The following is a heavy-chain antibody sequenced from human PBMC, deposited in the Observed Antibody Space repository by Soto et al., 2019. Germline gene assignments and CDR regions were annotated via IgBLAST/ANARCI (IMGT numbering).Heavy chain of an antibody. J-gene: IGHJ5*02. D-gene: IGHD2-15*01. V-gene: IGHV4-59*01. CDR3: ARGSVITTTLDWFDP. CDR2: IYYRGGT. CDR1: GGSISTYY. Sequence: PSETLSLTCTVSGGSISTYYWSWIRQPPGKGLEWIGYIYYRGGTNYNPSLRSRVTMSVDTSKNQFSLKLDSVTAADTAVYYCARGSVITTTLDWFDPWGQGTLVTVSS.